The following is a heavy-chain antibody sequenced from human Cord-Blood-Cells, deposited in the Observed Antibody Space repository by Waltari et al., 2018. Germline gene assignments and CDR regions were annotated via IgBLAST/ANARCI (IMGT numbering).Heavy chain of an antibody. Sequence: RLSCAASGFTFSNAWMSWVRQAPGKGLEWVGRIKSKTDGGTTDYAAPVKGRFTISRDDSKNTLYLQMNSLKTEDTAVYYCTTVRYCSSTSCYSDWYFDLWGRGTLVTVSS. J-gene: IGHJ2*01. D-gene: IGHD2-2*01. CDR1: GFTFSNAW. CDR3: TTVRYCSSTSCYSDWYFDL. CDR2: IKSKTDGGTT. V-gene: IGHV3-15*01.